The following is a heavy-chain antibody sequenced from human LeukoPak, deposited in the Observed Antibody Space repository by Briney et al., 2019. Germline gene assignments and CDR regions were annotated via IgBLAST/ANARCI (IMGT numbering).Heavy chain of an antibody. CDR3: ARRNGGYYVIEYYFDY. CDR2: IYYSGST. J-gene: IGHJ4*02. D-gene: IGHD3-3*01. Sequence: SETLSPTCTVSGGSISSYYWSWIRQPPGKGLEWIGYIYYSGSTNYNPSLKSRVTISVDTSKNQFSLKLSSVTAADTAVYYCARRNGGYYVIEYYFDYWGQGTLVTVSS. V-gene: IGHV4-59*08. CDR1: GGSISSYY.